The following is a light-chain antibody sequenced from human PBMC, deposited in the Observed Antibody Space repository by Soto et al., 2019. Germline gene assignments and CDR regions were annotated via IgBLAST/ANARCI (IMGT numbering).Light chain of an antibody. CDR3: QQYSSYPYT. Sequence: DIQMTQSPSTLSASVGDRVTITCRASQSISSWLAWYQQKPGKAPNLLIYKASSLQSGVPSRFSGSGSGTEFALTITSLQPDDLATYYWQQYSSYPYTFGQGTKLEIK. V-gene: IGKV1-5*03. J-gene: IGKJ2*01. CDR2: KAS. CDR1: QSISSW.